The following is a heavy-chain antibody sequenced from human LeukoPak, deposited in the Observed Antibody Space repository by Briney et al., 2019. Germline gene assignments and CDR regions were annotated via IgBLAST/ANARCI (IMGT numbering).Heavy chain of an antibody. CDR2: ISSSGSTI. CDR1: GFTFSDYY. V-gene: IGHV3-11*04. Sequence: GGSLRLSCAASGFTFSDYYMSWIRQAPGKGLEWVSYISSSGSTIYYADSVKGRFTISRDNAKNSLYLQMNSLRAEDTAVYYCARDPTHYYDSSGYYFGYYYYYMDVWGKGTTVTVSS. J-gene: IGHJ6*03. CDR3: ARDPTHYYDSSGYYFGYYYYYMDV. D-gene: IGHD3-22*01.